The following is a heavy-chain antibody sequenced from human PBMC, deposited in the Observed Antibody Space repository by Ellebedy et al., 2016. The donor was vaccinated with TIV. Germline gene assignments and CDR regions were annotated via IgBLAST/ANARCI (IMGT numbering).Heavy chain of an antibody. CDR3: AKVVPVPDY. CDR2: ISYDGSNK. CDR1: GFTFSSYA. V-gene: IGHV3-30-3*01. Sequence: GESLKISXAASGFTFSSYAMHWVRQAPGKGLEWVAVISYDGSNKYYADSVKGRFTISRDNSKNTLYLQMNSLRAEDTAVYYCAKVVPVPDYWGQGTLVTVSS. J-gene: IGHJ4*02.